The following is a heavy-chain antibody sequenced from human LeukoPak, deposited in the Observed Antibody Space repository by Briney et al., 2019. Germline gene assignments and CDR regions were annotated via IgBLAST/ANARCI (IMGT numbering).Heavy chain of an antibody. V-gene: IGHV1-69*05. CDR2: IIPIFGTA. J-gene: IGHJ5*02. D-gene: IGHD2-2*01. CDR3: ASGYCSSTSCYFPTFDP. CDR1: GGTFSSYA. Sequence: ASVKVSCKASGGTFSSYAISWVRQAPGQGLEWMGGIIPIFGTANYAQKLQGRVTITTDESTSTAYMELSSLRSEDTAVYYCASGYCSSTSCYFPTFDPWGQGTLVTVSS.